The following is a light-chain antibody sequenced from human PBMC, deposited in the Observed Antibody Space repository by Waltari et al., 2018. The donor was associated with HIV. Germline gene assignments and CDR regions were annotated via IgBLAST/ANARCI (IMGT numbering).Light chain of an antibody. CDR1: RDISTH. CDR2: GAT. Sequence: ATRMTQSPPSFSASTGDRVTITCRASRDISTHFAWYQQKPGSAPKLLMYGATTLQSGVPSRFNGSGSWTDFTLTINCLQSEDFATYYCQQDYSSPQTFGQGTKVEVK. V-gene: IGKV1-8*01. J-gene: IGKJ1*01. CDR3: QQDYSSPQT.